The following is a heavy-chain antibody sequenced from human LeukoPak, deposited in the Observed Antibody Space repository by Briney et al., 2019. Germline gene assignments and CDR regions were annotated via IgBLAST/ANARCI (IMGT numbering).Heavy chain of an antibody. CDR3: AREGSSGWYIPSYYYYMDV. Sequence: SQTLSLTCTVSGGSISSGSYYWSWLRQPAGTGLEWIGRIYTSGSTNYNPSLKSRVTISVDTSKNQFSLKLSSVTAADTAVYYCAREGSSGWYIPSYYYYMDVWGKGTTVTISS. D-gene: IGHD6-19*01. CDR2: IYTSGST. CDR1: GGSISSGSYY. V-gene: IGHV4-61*02. J-gene: IGHJ6*03.